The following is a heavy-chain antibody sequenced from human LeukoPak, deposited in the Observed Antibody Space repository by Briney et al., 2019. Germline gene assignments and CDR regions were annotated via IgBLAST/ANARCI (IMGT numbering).Heavy chain of an antibody. Sequence: GGSLRLSCAASGFTFSSYWMHWVRHAPGKGLLWVSRITTDGGSTEYADSVKGRFTISRDNAKNTLYLQLNSLRAEDTAVYYCARDGGSGTPFDFWGQGTLVTVSS. CDR3: ARDGGSGTPFDF. V-gene: IGHV3-74*03. D-gene: IGHD3-10*01. J-gene: IGHJ4*02. CDR2: ITTDGGST. CDR1: GFTFSSYW.